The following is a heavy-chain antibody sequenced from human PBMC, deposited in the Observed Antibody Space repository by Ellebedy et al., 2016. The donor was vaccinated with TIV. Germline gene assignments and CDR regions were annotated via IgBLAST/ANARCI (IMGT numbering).Heavy chain of an antibody. CDR2: INPNSGGT. J-gene: IGHJ5*02. CDR3: ARENLERGTHIVVVPAASARPFNWFDP. CDR1: GYTFTGYY. D-gene: IGHD2-2*01. Sequence: AASVKVSCKASGYTFTGYYMHWVRQAPGQRLEWMGWINPNSGGTNYEQKFQGRVTMTRDPSISTAYMELSRLRSDDTAVYYCARENLERGTHIVVVPAASARPFNWFDPWGKGTLVTVSS. V-gene: IGHV1-2*02.